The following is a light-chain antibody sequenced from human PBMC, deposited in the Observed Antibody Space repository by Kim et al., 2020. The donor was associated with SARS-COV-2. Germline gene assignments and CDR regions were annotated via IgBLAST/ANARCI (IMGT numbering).Light chain of an antibody. CDR1: EDIRKS. Sequence: ASVGDGITITCRAGEDIRKSVAWYQHKPGKAPTRLVFEASTLEGGVPPRFSASGSGTQFALIINNLQPEDSATYFCLQHHLYPLTFGGGTRVEIK. CDR2: EAS. J-gene: IGKJ4*02. V-gene: IGKV1-17*02. CDR3: LQHHLYPLT.